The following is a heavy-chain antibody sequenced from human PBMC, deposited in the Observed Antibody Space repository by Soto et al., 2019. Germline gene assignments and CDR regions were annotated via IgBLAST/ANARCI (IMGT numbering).Heavy chain of an antibody. Sequence: SGGSLRLSCAASGFTFSDHYMDWVRQAPGKGLEWVGRTRNKANSYTTEYAASVKGRFTISRDDSKNSLYLQMNSLKTEDTAVYYCARGYCSNGVCYRYIALWGRGTLVTGSS. D-gene: IGHD2-8*01. V-gene: IGHV3-72*01. CDR3: ARGYCSNGVCYRYIAL. CDR2: TRNKANSYTT. CDR1: GFTFSDHY. J-gene: IGHJ2*01.